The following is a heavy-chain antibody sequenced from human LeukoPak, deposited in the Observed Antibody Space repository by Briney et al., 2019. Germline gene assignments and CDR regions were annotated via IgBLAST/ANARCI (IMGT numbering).Heavy chain of an antibody. V-gene: IGHV1-69*13. D-gene: IGHD3-16*02. CDR3: AREVITFGGVIVRTYYFDY. J-gene: IGHJ4*02. CDR1: GGTFSSYA. CDR2: IIPIFGTA. Sequence: ASVKVSCKASGGTFSSYAISWVRQAPGQGLEWMGGIIPIFGTANYAQKFQGRVTITADESTSTAYMELSSLRSEDTAVYYCAREVITFGGVIVRTYYFDYWGRGTLVTVSS.